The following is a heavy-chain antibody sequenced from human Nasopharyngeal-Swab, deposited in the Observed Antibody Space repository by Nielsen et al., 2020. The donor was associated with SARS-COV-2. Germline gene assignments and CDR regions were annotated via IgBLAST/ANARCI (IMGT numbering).Heavy chain of an antibody. CDR1: GFTFGAYW. Sequence: GESLKISCAATGFTFGAYWMHWVRQTSGKGLVWVSRIEGDGSSTYYADSVSGRFTISRDNARNTLYLQMNSLRVDDTAVYYCARGGYFYYGAFDIWGQGTMVTVSS. V-gene: IGHV3-74*01. J-gene: IGHJ3*02. CDR3: ARGGYFYYGAFDI. CDR2: IEGDGSST. D-gene: IGHD3-10*01.